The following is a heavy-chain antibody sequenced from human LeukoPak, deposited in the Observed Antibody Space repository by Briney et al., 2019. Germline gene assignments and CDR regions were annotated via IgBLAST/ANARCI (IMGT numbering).Heavy chain of an antibody. Sequence: PGGSLRLSCAASGFTVSSSYMGWVRQAPGKGLEWVSVVYGDGTTYYPDSVKGRFTISRDNSQNTLYLQMDSLRAVDTAVYYCARLYAARAYGAFDILAKGQRSLSLQ. CDR3: ARLYAARAYGAFDI. CDR2: VYGDGTT. V-gene: IGHV3-66*02. J-gene: IGHJ3*02. CDR1: GFTVSSSY. D-gene: IGHD2/OR15-2a*01.